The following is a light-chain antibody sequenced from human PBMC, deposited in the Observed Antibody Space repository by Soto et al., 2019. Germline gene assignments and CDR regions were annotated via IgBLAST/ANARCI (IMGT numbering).Light chain of an antibody. CDR3: QQHDILPIT. CDR1: QYINTR. CDR2: GAS. J-gene: IGKJ5*01. Sequence: DIVLTQSPATLSSSEGDRVTLSCLASQYINTRLAWYQHKPGQAPRLLISGASRRATGIPARFSGGGSGTDFTLTISSLQTEDFALYYCQQHDILPITFGQGTRLEIK. V-gene: IGKV3D-15*02.